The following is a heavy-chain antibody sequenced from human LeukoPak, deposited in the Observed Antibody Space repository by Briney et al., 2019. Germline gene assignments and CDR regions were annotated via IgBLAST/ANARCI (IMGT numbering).Heavy chain of an antibody. CDR2: ISGSGGST. CDR1: GFTFSSYA. D-gene: IGHD6-13*01. V-gene: IGHV3-23*01. CDR3: AISIGSSSRYLGRDAFDI. J-gene: IGHJ3*02. Sequence: GGSLRLSCAASGFTFSSYAMSWVRQAPGKGLEWVSAISGSGGSTYYADSVKGRFTISRDNSKNTLYLQMNSLRAEDTAVYYCAISIGSSSRYLGRDAFDIWGQGTMVTVSS.